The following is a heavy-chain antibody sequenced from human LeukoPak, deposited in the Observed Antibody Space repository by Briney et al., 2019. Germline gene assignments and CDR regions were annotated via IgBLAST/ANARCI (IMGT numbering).Heavy chain of an antibody. CDR2: IYYSGNT. D-gene: IGHD3-3*01. V-gene: IGHV4-39*02. J-gene: IGHJ4*02. CDR3: ARGGHGRLRFLEWLFFDY. CDR1: GGSISRSYYY. Sequence: SETLSLTCSVSGGSISRSYYYWGWIRQPPGTGLEWIGTIYYSGNTFYNPSLKSRVTISVDTSINHFSLTLTSLTAADTAVYYCARGGHGRLRFLEWLFFDYWGQGTLVTVSS.